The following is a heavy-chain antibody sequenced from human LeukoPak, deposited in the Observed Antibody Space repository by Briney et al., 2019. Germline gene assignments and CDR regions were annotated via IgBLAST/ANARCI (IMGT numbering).Heavy chain of an antibody. V-gene: IGHV3-48*03. D-gene: IGHD3-10*02. Sequence: GGSLRLSCAASGFTFSSYEMNWVRQAPGKGLEWVSYVSSSGSTIYYADSGKSRFTNSRDNAKNALYLQMNSLRAEDTAVYYCAELGITMIGGVWGKGTTVTISS. J-gene: IGHJ6*04. CDR1: GFTFSSYE. CDR3: AELGITMIGGV. CDR2: VSSSGSTI.